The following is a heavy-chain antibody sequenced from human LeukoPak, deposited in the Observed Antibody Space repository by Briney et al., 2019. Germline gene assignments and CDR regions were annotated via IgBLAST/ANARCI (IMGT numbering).Heavy chain of an antibody. CDR2: IYYSGST. CDR3: ARRRGYCSGGSCYFDSDY. CDR1: GGSISSYY. J-gene: IGHJ4*02. V-gene: IGHV4-59*08. Sequence: SETLSLTCTVSGGSISSYYWSWIRQPPGKGLEWIGYIYYSGSTNYNPSLKSRVTISVDTSKNQFSLKLSSVTAADTAVYYCARRRGYCSGGSCYFDSDYWGQGTLVTVSS. D-gene: IGHD2-15*01.